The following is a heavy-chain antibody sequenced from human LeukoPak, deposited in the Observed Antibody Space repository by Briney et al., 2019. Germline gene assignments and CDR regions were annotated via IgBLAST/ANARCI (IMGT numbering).Heavy chain of an antibody. CDR3: TSLDY. Sequence: GGSLRLSCTASGFTFSGYWMHWVRQAPGQGPVWVSRISSDASTTTYADSVKGRSTISRDNARNTLYLQMNSLRAEDTAVYYCTSLDYWGQGTLVSVSS. CDR1: GFTFSGYW. J-gene: IGHJ4*02. CDR2: ISSDASTT. V-gene: IGHV3-74*01.